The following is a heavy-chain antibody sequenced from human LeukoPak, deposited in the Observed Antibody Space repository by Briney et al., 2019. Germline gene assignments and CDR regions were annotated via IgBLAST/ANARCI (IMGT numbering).Heavy chain of an antibody. CDR2: INWNGGST. J-gene: IGHJ3*02. Sequence: GGSLRLSCAASGFIFDDYGMNWVRQAPGKGLEWVSGINWNGGSTGYADSVKGRFTISRDNGKNSLYLQMNSLRAEDTAVYYCASYRYGSSFAFDIWGQGTMVTVSS. D-gene: IGHD6-6*01. CDR3: ASYRYGSSFAFDI. CDR1: GFIFDDYG. V-gene: IGHV3-20*04.